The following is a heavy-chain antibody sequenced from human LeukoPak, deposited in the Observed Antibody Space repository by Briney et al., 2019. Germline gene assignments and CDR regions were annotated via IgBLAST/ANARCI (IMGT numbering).Heavy chain of an antibody. CDR1: GFTFSSYA. CDR2: IIGRGGST. J-gene: IGHJ3*02. Sequence: PGGSLRLSCAASGFTFSSYAMSWLPDAPGKAREGVSAIIGRGGSTYYAASVKGRFTISRDNYKNTLYLQMNSLRAEDTAVYYCAKFALGRGYSGYGDPDDAFDIWGQGTMVTVSS. D-gene: IGHD5-12*01. CDR3: AKFALGRGYSGYGDPDDAFDI. V-gene: IGHV3-23*01.